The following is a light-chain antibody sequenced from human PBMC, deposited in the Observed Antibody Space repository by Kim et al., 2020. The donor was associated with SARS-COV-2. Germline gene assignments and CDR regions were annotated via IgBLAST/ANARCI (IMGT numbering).Light chain of an antibody. CDR1: SSDVGSYNL. Sequence: GQSITISCTGNSSDVGSYNLVSWYQQHPGKAPKLMIYEVSRRPSGVSNRFSGSKSGNTASLTISGLQAEDEADYYCCSYVGSSTLVFGGGTQLTVL. CDR3: CSYVGSSTLV. J-gene: IGLJ2*01. V-gene: IGLV2-23*02. CDR2: EVS.